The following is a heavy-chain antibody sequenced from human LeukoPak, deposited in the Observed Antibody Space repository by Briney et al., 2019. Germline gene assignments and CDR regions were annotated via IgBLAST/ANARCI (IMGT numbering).Heavy chain of an antibody. CDR1: GFTFSTYS. CDR2: IDTSGTYI. J-gene: IGHJ3*02. Sequence: GGSLRLSCAASGFTFSTYSMNWVRQAPGKGLEWVSFIDTSGTYIYYGESMKGRFTISRDNAKNSLYLQMNGLRAEDTAVYYCARGRSITLLRGVAMSDGFEIWGQGTMVAVSS. V-gene: IGHV3-21*01. CDR3: ARGRSITLLRGVAMSDGFEI. D-gene: IGHD3-10*01.